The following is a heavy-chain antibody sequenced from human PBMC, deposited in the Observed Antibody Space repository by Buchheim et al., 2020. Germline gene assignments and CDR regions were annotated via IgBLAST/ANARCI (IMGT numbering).Heavy chain of an antibody. V-gene: IGHV4-34*01. CDR2: INHSGST. CDR1: GGSFSAYY. CDR3: ARGRDYGDYISQSTFDY. J-gene: IGHJ4*02. Sequence: QVRLQQWGAGLLKPSETLSLTCAVYGGSFSAYYWSWIRQPPGKGLEWIGEINHSGSTHYNPSLKSRVTISADTSTTKLSMKLSSVTAADTAVYYCARGRDYGDYISQSTFDYWGQGTL. D-gene: IGHD4-17*01.